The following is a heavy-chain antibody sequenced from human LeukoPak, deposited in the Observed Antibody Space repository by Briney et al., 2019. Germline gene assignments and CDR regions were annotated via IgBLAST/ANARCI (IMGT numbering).Heavy chain of an antibody. CDR2: IYSGGST. Sequence: GGSLRLSCAASGFTVSSNYMSWVRQAPGKGLEWVSVIYSGGSTYYADSVKGRFTISRDNSKNTLYLQMNSLRAEDTAVYYCARETPRRGETRDGYRWGQGTVVTVSS. CDR1: GFTVSSNY. CDR3: ARETPRRGETRDGYR. V-gene: IGHV3-66*01. J-gene: IGHJ4*02. D-gene: IGHD5-24*01.